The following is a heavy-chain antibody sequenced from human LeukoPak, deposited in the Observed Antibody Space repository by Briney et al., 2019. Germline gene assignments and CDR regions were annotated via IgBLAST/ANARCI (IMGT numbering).Heavy chain of an antibody. CDR2: IHYSGST. Sequence: SETLSLTCTVSGDSISSFWWSWIRQPPGKGLECIGCIHYSGSTKYHPSFKSRVAMSVDTSKNQFSLKLTSVTAADSAVYYCARDLELERDRWNYFESWGQGTLVTVSS. J-gene: IGHJ4*02. V-gene: IGHV4-59*01. D-gene: IGHD1-1*01. CDR1: GDSISSFW. CDR3: ARDLELERDRWNYFES.